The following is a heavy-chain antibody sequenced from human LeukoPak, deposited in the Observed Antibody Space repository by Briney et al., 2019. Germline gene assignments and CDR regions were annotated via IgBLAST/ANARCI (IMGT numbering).Heavy chain of an antibody. J-gene: IGHJ6*03. CDR3: ARGLVVPAAIESYYYMDV. Sequence: ASVKVSCKASGYTFTSYGISWVRQAPGQGLEWMGWISAYNGNTNYAQKLQGRVTMTTDTSTSTAYMELSSLRSEDTPVHYCARGLVVPAAIESYYYMDVWGKGTTVTVSS. CDR2: ISAYNGNT. D-gene: IGHD2-2*02. CDR1: GYTFTSYG. V-gene: IGHV1-18*01.